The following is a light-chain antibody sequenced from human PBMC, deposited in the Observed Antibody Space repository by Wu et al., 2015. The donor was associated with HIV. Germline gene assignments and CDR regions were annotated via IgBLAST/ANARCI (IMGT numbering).Light chain of an antibody. J-gene: IGKJ2*01. Sequence: EIVLTQSPGTLSLSPGERATLSCWASQTVSNTYLAWYQQKPGQAPRLLIYGTSSRATGIPDRFSGSGSGTDFTLTISRLEPEDFAVYYCQQYGSSPYTFGQGTKLEIK. CDR2: GTS. CDR3: QQYGSSPYT. CDR1: QTVSNTY. V-gene: IGKV3-20*01.